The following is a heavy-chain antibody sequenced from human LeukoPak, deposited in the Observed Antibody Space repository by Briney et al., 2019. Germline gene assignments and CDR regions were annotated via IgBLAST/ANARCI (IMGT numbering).Heavy chain of an antibody. Sequence: SSETLSLTCTVSGVSISSYYWSWIRQPPGKGLEWIGEINHSGSTNYNPSLKSRVTISVDTSKNQFSLKLSSVTAADTAVYYCARQSSSGAFDIWGQGTMVTVSS. CDR1: GVSISSYY. J-gene: IGHJ3*02. CDR2: INHSGST. D-gene: IGHD6-6*01. V-gene: IGHV4-34*01. CDR3: ARQSSSGAFDI.